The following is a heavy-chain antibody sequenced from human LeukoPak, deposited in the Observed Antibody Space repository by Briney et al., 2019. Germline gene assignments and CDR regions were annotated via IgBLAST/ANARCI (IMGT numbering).Heavy chain of an antibody. CDR1: GGSISSHY. Sequence: PSETLSLTCTVSGGSISSHYWSWIRQPPGKGLEWIGYIYYSGSTNYNPSLKSRVTISVDTSKNQFSLKLSSVTAADTAVYYCARAVSGHYYFDYWGQGTLVTVSS. CDR3: ARAVSGHYYFDY. D-gene: IGHD3-22*01. J-gene: IGHJ4*02. CDR2: IYYSGST. V-gene: IGHV4-59*11.